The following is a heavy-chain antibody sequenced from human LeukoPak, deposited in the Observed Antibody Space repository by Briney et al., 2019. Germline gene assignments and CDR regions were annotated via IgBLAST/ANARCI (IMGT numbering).Heavy chain of an antibody. CDR1: GGSISSGDYY. D-gene: IGHD5-18*01. J-gene: IGHJ6*03. Sequence: SSETLSLTCTVSGGSISSGDYYWSWIRQPPGKGLEWIVYIYYSGSTYYNPSLKSRATISVDTSKNQFSLKLSSVTAADTAVYYCARDSADTAMALYYYYMDVWGKGTTVTVSS. V-gene: IGHV4-30-4*08. CDR3: ARDSADTAMALYYYYMDV. CDR2: IYYSGST.